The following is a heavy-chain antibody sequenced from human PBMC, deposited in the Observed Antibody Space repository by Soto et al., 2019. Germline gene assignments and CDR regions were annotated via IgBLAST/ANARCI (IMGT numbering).Heavy chain of an antibody. CDR3: TRGPPGGYGMDV. CDR1: GFTFNSYW. V-gene: IGHV3-7*03. D-gene: IGHD3-16*01. J-gene: IGHJ6*02. CDR2: IKEDGSER. Sequence: GGSLRLSCAASGFTFNSYWMSWVRQAPGKGLGWVANIKEDGSERYYVDSVKGRFTISRDNAKNSLYLQMEGLRVEDTAVYYCTRGPPGGYGMDVWGQGTTVTVSS.